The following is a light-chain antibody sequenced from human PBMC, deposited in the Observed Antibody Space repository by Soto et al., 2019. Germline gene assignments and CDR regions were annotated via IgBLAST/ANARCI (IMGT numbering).Light chain of an antibody. Sequence: EIVLTQSPATLSLSPGERATLSCRASQSVSTYLAWYQQKPGQAPRLLIYDASNRATGIPARFSGSGSGTDFTLTISSLETEDFAVYSCQQRSNWITFGQGTRLAIE. CDR2: DAS. V-gene: IGKV3-11*01. CDR1: QSVSTY. CDR3: QQRSNWIT. J-gene: IGKJ5*01.